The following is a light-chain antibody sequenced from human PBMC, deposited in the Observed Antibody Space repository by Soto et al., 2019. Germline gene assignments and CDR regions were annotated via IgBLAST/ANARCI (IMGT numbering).Light chain of an antibody. V-gene: IGLV2-14*01. Sequence: QSALTQPASVSESPGQSITISCTGSSGDVGHYNYVSWYPQHPGKAPTLIIYEVPNRPSGVSNRFSGSKSGNTASLIISGLQTEDEADYYCTSSTSGRIWVFGGGTKLTVL. CDR2: EVP. CDR3: TSSTSGRIWV. CDR1: SGDVGHYNY. J-gene: IGLJ3*02.